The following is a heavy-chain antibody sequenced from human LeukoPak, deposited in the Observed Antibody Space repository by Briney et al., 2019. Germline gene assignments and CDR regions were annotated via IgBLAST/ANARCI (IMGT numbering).Heavy chain of an antibody. CDR3: AAKVELRSNGPYFNS. Sequence: PGGSLRLSCAPSGFTVSSNYMSWVRQAPGKGLEWVSVIFSGGDNFYADSVKGRFTISRDNYQNNLYLQMNSLRAEDTAVYYCAAKVELRSNGPYFNSWGQGTLVTVSS. CDR2: IFSGGDN. CDR1: GFTVSSNY. J-gene: IGHJ4*02. D-gene: IGHD1-7*01. V-gene: IGHV3-53*01.